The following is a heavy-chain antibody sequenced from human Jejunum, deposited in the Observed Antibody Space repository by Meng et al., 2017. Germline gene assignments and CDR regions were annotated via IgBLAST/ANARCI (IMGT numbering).Heavy chain of an antibody. CDR3: ATSASLAY. V-gene: IGHV3-7*01. D-gene: IGHD6-6*01. CDR2: IKEDGSEN. Sequence: GESLKISCVGSGFTLSRHWMSWVRQAPGKGPEWVANIKEDGSENYYLDSVKGRFTISRDNAKNSLYLQMNSLRAEDTAVYYCATSASLAYWGQGTLGTVSS. J-gene: IGHJ4*02. CDR1: GFTLSRHW.